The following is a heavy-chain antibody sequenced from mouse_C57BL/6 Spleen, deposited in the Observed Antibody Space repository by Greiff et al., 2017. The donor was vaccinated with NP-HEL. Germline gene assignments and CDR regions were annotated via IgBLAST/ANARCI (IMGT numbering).Heavy chain of an antibody. V-gene: IGHV1-82*01. CDR1: GYAFSSSW. J-gene: IGHJ4*01. CDR3: APLHVGAMDY. CDR2: IYPGDGDT. Sequence: VQLQQSGPELVKPGASVKISCKASGYAFSSSWMNWVKQRPGKGLEWIGRIYPGDGDTNYNGKFKGKATLTADKSSSTAYMQLSSLTSEDSAVYFCAPLHVGAMDYWGQGTSVTVSS. D-gene: IGHD1-2*01.